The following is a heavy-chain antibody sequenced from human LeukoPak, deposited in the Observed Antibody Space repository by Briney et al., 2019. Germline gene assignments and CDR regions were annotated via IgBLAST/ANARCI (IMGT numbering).Heavy chain of an antibody. J-gene: IGHJ4*02. CDR1: GLTFSSYS. CDR2: INDGRTYI. Sequence: GGSLRLSCAASGLTFSSYSMNWVPQAPGKGLEWVSAINDGRTYIYHADSVKGRFTISRDNAKNSLYLKMNSLRDDDTAVYYCVRGYCWSADPGYWGQGTLVTVSS. D-gene: IGHD3-3*01. CDR3: VRGYCWSADPGY. V-gene: IGHV3-21*01.